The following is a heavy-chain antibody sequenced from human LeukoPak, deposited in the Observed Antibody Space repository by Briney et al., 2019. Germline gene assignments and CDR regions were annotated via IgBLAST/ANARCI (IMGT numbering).Heavy chain of an antibody. Sequence: PGGSLRLSCTVPGFTVSSNSMSWVRQAPGKGLEWVSFIYSDNTHYSDSVKGRFTNSRDNSKNTLYLQMNSLRAEDTAVYYCARRAGAYSHPYDYWGQGTLVTVSS. D-gene: IGHD4/OR15-4a*01. CDR2: IYSDNT. CDR1: GFTVSSNS. V-gene: IGHV3-53*01. J-gene: IGHJ4*02. CDR3: ARRAGAYSHPYDY.